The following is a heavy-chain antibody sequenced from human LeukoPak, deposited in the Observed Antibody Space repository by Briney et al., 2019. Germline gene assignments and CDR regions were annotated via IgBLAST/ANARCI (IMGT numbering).Heavy chain of an antibody. CDR2: IYYSGST. Sequence: SETLSLTCTVSGGSISSYYWSWIRQPPGKGLEWIGYIYYSGSTNYNPSLKSRVTISVDTSKNQFSLKLSSVTAADTAVYYCARVGYQLRSRDFDLWGRGTLVTVSS. CDR3: ARVGYQLRSRDFDL. CDR1: GGSISSYY. V-gene: IGHV4-59*01. D-gene: IGHD2-2*01. J-gene: IGHJ2*01.